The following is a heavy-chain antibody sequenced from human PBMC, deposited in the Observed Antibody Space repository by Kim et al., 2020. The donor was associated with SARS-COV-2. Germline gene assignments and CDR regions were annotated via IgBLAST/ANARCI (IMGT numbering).Heavy chain of an antibody. Sequence: SVKVSCKASGGTFSSYAISWVRQAPGQGLEWMGGIIPIFGTANYAQKFQGRVTITADESTSTAYMELSSLRSEDTAVYYCARLWFGELNWFDPWGQGTLVTVSS. V-gene: IGHV1-69*13. CDR2: IIPIFGTA. CDR1: GGTFSSYA. J-gene: IGHJ5*02. D-gene: IGHD3-10*01. CDR3: ARLWFGELNWFDP.